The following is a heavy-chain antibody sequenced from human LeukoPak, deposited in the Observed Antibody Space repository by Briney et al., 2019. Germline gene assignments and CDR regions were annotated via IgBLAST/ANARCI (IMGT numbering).Heavy chain of an antibody. V-gene: IGHV3-7*04. J-gene: IGHJ4*02. Sequence: GGSLRLSCAASGFTFSTYWMTWARQAPGKGLEWVANIKQDGSDKYYVDSVKGRFTISRDNAKSSLYLQMNSLRDEDTAVYYCARAEEQRWGYVDYWGQGTLVTVSS. CDR3: ARAEEQRWGYVDY. CDR1: GFTFSTYW. D-gene: IGHD5-24*01. CDR2: IKQDGSDK.